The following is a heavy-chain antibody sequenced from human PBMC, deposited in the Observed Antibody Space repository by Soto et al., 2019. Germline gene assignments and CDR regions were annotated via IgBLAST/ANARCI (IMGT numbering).Heavy chain of an antibody. D-gene: IGHD6-19*01. CDR3: ARGISGWSLDFPTQYCFDY. CDR1: GGTFSSYA. Sequence: SVKVSCKASGGTFSSYAISWVRQAPGQGLEWMGGIIPIFGTANYAQKVQGRVTITADESTSTAYMELSSLRSEDTAVYYCARGISGWSLDFPTQYCFDYWGQGTLVTVSS. V-gene: IGHV1-69*13. J-gene: IGHJ4*02. CDR2: IIPIFGTA.